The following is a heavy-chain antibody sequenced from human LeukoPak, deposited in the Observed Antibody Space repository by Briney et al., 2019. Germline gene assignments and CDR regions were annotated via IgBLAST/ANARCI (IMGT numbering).Heavy chain of an antibody. CDR3: ARLGYCSSTNCFYSDY. D-gene: IGHD2-2*01. J-gene: IGHJ4*02. CDR2: IRSRSNYI. V-gene: IGHV3-21*01. CDR1: GFTFSPHS. Sequence: GGSLRLSCAASGFTFSPHSMNGASQASGRGLEWVSSIRSRSNYIYYADAVKGRFTISRDNAKNSVYLQMNSLRVEDTAVYYCARLGYCSSTNCFYSDYWGQGTLVTVSS.